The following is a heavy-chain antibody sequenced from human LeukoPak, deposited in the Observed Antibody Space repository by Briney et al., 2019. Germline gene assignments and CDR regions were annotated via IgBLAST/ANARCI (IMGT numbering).Heavy chain of an antibody. V-gene: IGHV3-21*01. CDR1: GFTFSSYS. CDR3: ARELRFLEWLLFDP. J-gene: IGHJ5*02. CDR2: ISSSSSSYI. D-gene: IGHD3-3*01. Sequence: GGSLRLSCAASGFTFSSYSMNWVRQAPGKELEWVSSISSSSSSYIYYADSVKGRFTISRDNAKNSLYLQMNSLRAEDTAVYYCARELRFLEWLLFDPWGQGTLVTVSS.